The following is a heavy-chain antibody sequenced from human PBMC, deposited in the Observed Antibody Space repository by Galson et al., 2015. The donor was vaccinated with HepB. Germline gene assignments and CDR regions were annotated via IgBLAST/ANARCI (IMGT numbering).Heavy chain of an antibody. D-gene: IGHD3-22*01. J-gene: IGHJ4*02. CDR3: AKAQLDGSGFTEHYFDY. CDR1: GFTFDDYT. V-gene: IGHV3-43*01. CDR2: ISWDGSSP. Sequence: SLRLSCAASGFTFDDYTMHWVRQAPGKGLEWVSVISWDGSSPHYTDSVKGRFTVSRDNSKNSLYLQMNSLTAEDSALYYCAKAQLDGSGFTEHYFDYWGQGTLVTVSS.